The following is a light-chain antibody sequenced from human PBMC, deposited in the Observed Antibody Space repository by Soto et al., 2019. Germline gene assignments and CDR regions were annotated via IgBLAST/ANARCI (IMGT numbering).Light chain of an antibody. CDR3: NSYASVSSPVL. CDR2: GVS. V-gene: IGLV2-14*03. Sequence: QSALTQPASLSGSPGQSITIACTGTSSDVGGYNYVSWYQQHPGKAPRLMIYGVSNRPLGVSYRFSGSKSGNTASLTISGLQSEDEADYYCNSYASVSSPVLFGGGTKVTVL. CDR1: SSDVGGYNY. J-gene: IGLJ2*01.